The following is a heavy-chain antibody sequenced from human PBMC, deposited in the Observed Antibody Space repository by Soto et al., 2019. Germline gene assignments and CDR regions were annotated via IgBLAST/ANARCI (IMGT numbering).Heavy chain of an antibody. J-gene: IGHJ6*02. CDR1: GGTFSSYA. Sequence: QVQLVQSGAEVKKPGSSVKVSCKASGGTFSSYAISWVRQAPGQGLEWMGGIIPIFGTANYAQKFQGRVTITADESTSTAYMELSSLRSEDTAVYYCARDPQQLRHYYYYYGMDVWGQGTTVTVSS. CDR3: ARDPQQLRHYYYYYGMDV. D-gene: IGHD6-13*01. V-gene: IGHV1-69*01. CDR2: IIPIFGTA.